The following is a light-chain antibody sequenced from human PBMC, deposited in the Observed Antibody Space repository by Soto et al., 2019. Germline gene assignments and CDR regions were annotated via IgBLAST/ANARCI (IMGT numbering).Light chain of an antibody. CDR1: ESVASNY. J-gene: IGKJ1*01. CDR2: GAS. V-gene: IGKV3-20*01. Sequence: EIVLTQSPGTLSLSPGEGATLSCRASESVASNYLAWYQQKPGQAPRLLFYGASIRATGIPDRFSGSGSETDFTLTLTRLQPEDFAVYYCQQYGSSPWTSGQGTKVDIK. CDR3: QQYGSSPWT.